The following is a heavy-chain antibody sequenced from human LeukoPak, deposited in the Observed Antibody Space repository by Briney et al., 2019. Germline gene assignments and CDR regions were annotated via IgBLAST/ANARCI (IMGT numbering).Heavy chain of an antibody. CDR1: GGSISSHF. CDR3: ATIVTGGGSCGI. D-gene: IGHD2-8*02. J-gene: IGHJ3*02. V-gene: IGHV4-59*11. Sequence: SETLSLTCTVSGGSISSHFWSWIRQPPGKGLEWIGHLHYSGSTNYNPSLKSRVTTSVDTSKNQFSLRLSSVTAADTAVYYCATIVTGGGSCGIWGQGTMVTVSS. CDR2: LHYSGST.